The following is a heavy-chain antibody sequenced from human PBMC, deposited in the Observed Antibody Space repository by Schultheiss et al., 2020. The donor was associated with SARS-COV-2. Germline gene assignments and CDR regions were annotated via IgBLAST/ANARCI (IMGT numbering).Heavy chain of an antibody. CDR2: ISAYNGNT. V-gene: IGHV1-18*01. CDR1: GYIFASYV. J-gene: IGHJ5*02. CDR3: ARDKFRTTSGPWFDP. D-gene: IGHD1-14*01. Sequence: ASVKVSCKAAGYIFASYVISWVRQAPGQGLEWMGWISAYNGNTNYAQKVQGRVTMTTDTSTSTAYMELRSLRSDDTAVYYCARDKFRTTSGPWFDPWGQGTLVNVSS.